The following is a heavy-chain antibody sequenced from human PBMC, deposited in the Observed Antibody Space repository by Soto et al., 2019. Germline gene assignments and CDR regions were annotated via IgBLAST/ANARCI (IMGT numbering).Heavy chain of an antibody. Sequence: ASVKVSCKASGYTFTKYFIHWVRQAPGQGLEWMGIINPNGGTTTYAQKFQGRVTMTRDTSTSTVYMELSSLRSEDTAVYYCARDRDSAAGRVNWFDPWGQGSRVTVS. V-gene: IGHV1-46*01. D-gene: IGHD6-13*01. CDR2: INPNGGTT. CDR3: ARDRDSAAGRVNWFDP. CDR1: GYTFTKYF. J-gene: IGHJ5*02.